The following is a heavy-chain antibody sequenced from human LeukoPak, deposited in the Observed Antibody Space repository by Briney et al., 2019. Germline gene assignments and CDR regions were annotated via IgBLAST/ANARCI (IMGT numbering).Heavy chain of an antibody. V-gene: IGHV4-30-2*01. J-gene: IGHJ4*02. CDR2: IYHSGNA. Sequence: SQTLSLTCTVSGGSISSDYYYWSWIRQPPGKGLEWIVYIYHSGNAYYNPSLKSPVTISVDRSRNQYFLKLSSVTGADTAVYYCARAPVPAVIPNRNYFDSWGQGTLVTVSS. CDR1: GGSISSDYYY. D-gene: IGHD2-2*02. CDR3: ARAPVPAVIPNRNYFDS.